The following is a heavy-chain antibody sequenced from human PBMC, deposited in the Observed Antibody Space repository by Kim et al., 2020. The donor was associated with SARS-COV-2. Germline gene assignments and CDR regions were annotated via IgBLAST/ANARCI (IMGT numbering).Heavy chain of an antibody. V-gene: IGHV3-74*01. CDR3: ARGSFQQGFDP. Sequence: GGSLRLSCEASGFTFSSYGMNWVRQGPGKGLVWVSRIKSNGSNTHYADSVKGRFTIFRDNAKNKLHLQLNSLGVEDTAIYYCARGSFQQGFDPWGQGTLVTVSS. CDR1: GFTFSSYG. D-gene: IGHD6-13*01. CDR2: IKSNGSNT. J-gene: IGHJ5*02.